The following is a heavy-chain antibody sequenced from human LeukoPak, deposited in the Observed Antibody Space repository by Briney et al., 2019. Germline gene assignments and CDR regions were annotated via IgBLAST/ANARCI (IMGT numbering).Heavy chain of an antibody. CDR2: IHSSGGS. V-gene: IGHV4-4*09. CDR1: GASISNYY. CDR3: ARLGSYHDF. Sequence: SETLSLTCTVSGASISNYYWSWIRQTPERGLEWMGHIHSSGGSSYYPSLKSRLTLSIDTSRNQLSLKLPSVTAADTAVYFCARLGSYHDFWGQGALVTVSS. J-gene: IGHJ4*02. D-gene: IGHD1-26*01.